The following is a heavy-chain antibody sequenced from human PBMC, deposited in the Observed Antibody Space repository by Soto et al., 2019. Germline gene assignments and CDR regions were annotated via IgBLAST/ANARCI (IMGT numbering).Heavy chain of an antibody. CDR3: ARDVSRYCTNGVCYTPAY. J-gene: IGHJ4*02. D-gene: IGHD2-8*01. CDR1: GYTFTSYA. V-gene: IGHV1-3*01. Sequence: VSVKVSCKASGYTFTSYAMHWVRQAPGQRLEWMGWINAGNGNTKYSQKFQGRVTITRDTSASTAYMELSSLRSEDTAVYYCARDVSRYCTNGVCYTPAYWGQGTLVTVSS. CDR2: INAGNGNT.